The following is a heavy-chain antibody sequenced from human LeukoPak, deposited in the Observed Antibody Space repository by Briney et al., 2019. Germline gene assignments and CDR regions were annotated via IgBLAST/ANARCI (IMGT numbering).Heavy chain of an antibody. J-gene: IGHJ4*02. Sequence: ASVKVSCKASGYTFTGYYMHWVRQAPGQGLEWMGWINPNSGGTDYAQKFQGRVTITRDTSISTAYMELSRLRSDDTAVYYWARGGGPRYCSSTSCYLRWGQGTLVTVSS. D-gene: IGHD2-2*01. CDR1: GYTFTGYY. CDR2: INPNSGGT. V-gene: IGHV1-2*02. CDR3: ARGGGPRYCSSTSCYLR.